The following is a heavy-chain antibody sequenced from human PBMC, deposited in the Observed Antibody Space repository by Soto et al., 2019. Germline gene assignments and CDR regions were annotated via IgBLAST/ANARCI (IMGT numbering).Heavy chain of an antibody. V-gene: IGHV3-23*01. Sequence: EVQLLESGGGLVQPGGSLRLSCAASGFTFSSDAMSWVRQAPGKGLEWVSAISGSGGSTYYADSVKGRFTISRDNSKNTLYLQMNSLRAEDTAVYYCAKVEFGWLVPFDYWGQGTLVTFSS. J-gene: IGHJ4*02. CDR2: ISGSGGST. D-gene: IGHD6-19*01. CDR1: GFTFSSDA. CDR3: AKVEFGWLVPFDY.